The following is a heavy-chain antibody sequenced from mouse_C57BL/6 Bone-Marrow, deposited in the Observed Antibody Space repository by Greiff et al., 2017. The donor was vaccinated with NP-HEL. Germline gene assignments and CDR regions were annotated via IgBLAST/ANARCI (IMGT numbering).Heavy chain of an antibody. V-gene: IGHV5-4*01. D-gene: IGHD4-1*01. CDR1: GFTFSSYA. CDR2: ISDGGSYT. Sequence: EVNLVESGGGLVKPGGSLKLSCAASGFTFSSYAMSWVRQTPEKRLEWVATISDGGSYTYYPDNVKGRFTISRDNAKNNLYLQMSHLKSEDTAMYYCARDNWDGAYWGQGTLVTVSA. CDR3: ARDNWDGAY. J-gene: IGHJ3*01.